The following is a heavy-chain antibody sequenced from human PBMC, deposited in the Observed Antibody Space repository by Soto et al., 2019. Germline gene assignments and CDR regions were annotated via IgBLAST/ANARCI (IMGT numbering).Heavy chain of an antibody. CDR2: ISAYNGNT. J-gene: IGHJ4*02. V-gene: IGHV1-18*01. CDR3: ARDEYSGLYYDFWSGYYTGEYYFDY. D-gene: IGHD3-3*01. CDR1: GYTFTSYG. Sequence: ASVKVSCKASGYTFTSYGISWVRQAPGQGLEWMGWISAYNGNTNYAQKLQGRVTMTTDTSTSTAYMELRSLRSDDTAVYYCARDEYSGLYYDFWSGYYTGEYYFDYWGQGTLVTVSS.